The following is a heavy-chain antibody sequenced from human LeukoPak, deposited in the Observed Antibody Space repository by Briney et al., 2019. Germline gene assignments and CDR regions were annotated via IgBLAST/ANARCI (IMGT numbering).Heavy chain of an antibody. D-gene: IGHD1-1*01. CDR2: IIHSGST. CDR1: GGSFSGSY. Sequence: SGTLSLTCAVYGGSFSGSYWSWIRQSPGKGLEWIGEIIHSGSTTYNPSLKSRVTISIDTSKNQFSLKLSSVTAADTAVYYCARGGGDWNDAYQNAFDIWDQGTMGTVSS. V-gene: IGHV4-34*01. CDR3: ARGGGDWNDAYQNAFDI. J-gene: IGHJ3*02.